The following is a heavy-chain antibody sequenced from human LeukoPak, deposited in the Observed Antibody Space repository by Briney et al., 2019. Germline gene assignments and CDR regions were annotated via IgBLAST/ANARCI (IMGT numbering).Heavy chain of an antibody. V-gene: IGHV4-4*02. CDR2: IYHSGST. Sequence: SETLSLTCAVSGGSISSSNWWSWVRQPPGKGLEWIGEIYHSGSTNYNPSLKSRVTISVDTSKNQFSLKLSSVTAADTAVYYCARSGFLEWLLDYWGQGTLVTVSS. J-gene: IGHJ4*02. CDR1: GGSISSSNW. D-gene: IGHD3-3*01. CDR3: ARSGFLEWLLDY.